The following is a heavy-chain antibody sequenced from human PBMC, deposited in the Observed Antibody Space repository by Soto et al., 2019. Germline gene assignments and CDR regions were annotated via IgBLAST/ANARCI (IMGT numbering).Heavy chain of an antibody. D-gene: IGHD4-4*01. Sequence: SETLSLTCTVSGGSISSYYWSWIRQPPGKGLEWIGYIYYSGSTNYNPSLKSRFTISVDTSKNQFSLKLSSVTAADTAVYYCARHYSNYGPGDYWGQGTLVTVSS. CDR1: GGSISSYY. CDR3: ARHYSNYGPGDY. CDR2: IYYSGST. J-gene: IGHJ4*02. V-gene: IGHV4-59*08.